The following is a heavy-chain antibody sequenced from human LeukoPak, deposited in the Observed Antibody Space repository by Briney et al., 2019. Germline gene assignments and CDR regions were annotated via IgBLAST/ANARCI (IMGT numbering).Heavy chain of an antibody. CDR2: IYPGDSDT. CDR1: GYSFTNYW. J-gene: IGHJ4*02. V-gene: IGHV5-51*01. CDR3: ARGLSNAFDY. D-gene: IGHD1-1*01. Sequence: VESLEISCKVSGYSFTNYWIGWVRQMPGKGLEWMGIIYPGDSDTRYSPSFQGQVTISADKSISTAYLQWSSLKASDTAMYYCARGLSNAFDYWGQGTLVTVSS.